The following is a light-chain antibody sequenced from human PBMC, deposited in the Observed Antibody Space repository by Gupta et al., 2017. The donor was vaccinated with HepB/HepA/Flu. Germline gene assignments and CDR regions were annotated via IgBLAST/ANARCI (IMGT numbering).Light chain of an antibody. CDR3: AAWDDSLNGEV. Sequence: QSVLTHPPSSSGPPVRRVTISCSGSISNIGSNHVNWYQQLPGTAPKLLIYENNQRPSGVPDRISGSKSGTSAALAISGLQSEDEAEYYCAAWDDSLNGEVFGTGTKLTVL. CDR2: ENN. CDR1: ISNIGSNH. J-gene: IGLJ1*01. V-gene: IGLV1-44*01.